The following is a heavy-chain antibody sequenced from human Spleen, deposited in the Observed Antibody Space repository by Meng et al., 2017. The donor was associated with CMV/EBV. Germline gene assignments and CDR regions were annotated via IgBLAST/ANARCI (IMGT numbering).Heavy chain of an antibody. CDR2: TYHRSKLYN. CDR3: ARTGSSGWIDY. J-gene: IGHJ4*02. V-gene: IGHV6-1*01. Sequence: EQLQQEGAGLGEPSRSPSLTCAIACDRVSSNREGCNWISRSPSRVLETLGRTYHRSKLYNGYTVSVKSRITILPDTSKNQFSLQLNSVTPEDTAMYYCARTGSSGWIDYCGQGTLVTVSS. D-gene: IGHD6-19*01. CDR1: CDRVSSNREG.